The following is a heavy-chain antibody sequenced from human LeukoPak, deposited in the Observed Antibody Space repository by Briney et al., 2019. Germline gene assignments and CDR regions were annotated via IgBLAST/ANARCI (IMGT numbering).Heavy chain of an antibody. V-gene: IGHV4-31*03. CDR3: ARRGDYYDSSGYQPDI. CDR2: IYYSGST. CDR1: GGSISSGGYY. J-gene: IGHJ3*02. Sequence: SQTLSLTCTVSGGSISSGGYYWSWIRQHPGKGLEWIGYIYYSGSTYYNPSLKSRVTISVDTSKNQFSLKLSSVTAADTAVYYCARRGDYYDSSGYQPDIWGQGTMVTVPS. D-gene: IGHD3-22*01.